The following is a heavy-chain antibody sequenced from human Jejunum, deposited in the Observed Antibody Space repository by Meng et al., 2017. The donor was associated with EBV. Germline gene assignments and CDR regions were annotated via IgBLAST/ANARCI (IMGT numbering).Heavy chain of an antibody. V-gene: IGHV3-23*04. CDR2: VSGTGDTT. CDR3: SRDLAGSYDD. Sequence: EVQTVGSGGGLAQPAGSLSLSCAASGLTFSSYGMSWVRQAPGKGLEWVSIVSGTGDTTHYADSVKGRFTISRDNSKNTVYLQMNSLRAEDTAVYFCSRDLAGSYDDWGRGTLVTVSS. D-gene: IGHD6-25*01. J-gene: IGHJ4*02. CDR1: GLTFSSYG.